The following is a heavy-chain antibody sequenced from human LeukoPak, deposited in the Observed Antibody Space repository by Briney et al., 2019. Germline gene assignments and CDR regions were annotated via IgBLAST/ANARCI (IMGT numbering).Heavy chain of an antibody. Sequence: QSGGSLRLSCAASGFTFDDYAMHWVRQAPGKGLERVSLISGDGGSTYYADSVKGRFTISRDNSKNSLYLQMNSLRTEDTALYYCAKDLQDTAFYYYGMDVWGQGTTVTVSS. CDR2: ISGDGGST. CDR3: AKDLQDTAFYYYGMDV. D-gene: IGHD5-18*01. V-gene: IGHV3-43*02. J-gene: IGHJ6*02. CDR1: GFTFDDYA.